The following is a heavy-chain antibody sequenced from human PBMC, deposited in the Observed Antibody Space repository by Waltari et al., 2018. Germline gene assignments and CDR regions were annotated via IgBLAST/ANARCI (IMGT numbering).Heavy chain of an antibody. Sequence: EVQLVESGGGLVQPGGSLRLSCAASGFTFSSYSMTWVRQAPGKGLEWVSYISSSTIYYADSVKGRFTISRDNAKNSLYLQMNSLRAEDTAVYYCAGDDILTGYYFGTWGQGTLVTVSS. D-gene: IGHD3-9*01. J-gene: IGHJ4*02. CDR3: AGDDILTGYYFGT. V-gene: IGHV3-48*01. CDR2: ISSSTI. CDR1: GFTFSSYS.